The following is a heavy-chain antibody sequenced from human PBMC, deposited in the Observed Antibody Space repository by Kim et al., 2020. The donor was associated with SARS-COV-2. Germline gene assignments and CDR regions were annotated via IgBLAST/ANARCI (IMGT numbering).Heavy chain of an antibody. J-gene: IGHJ5*02. Sequence: SETLSLTCTLSGGSISTYYWSWIRQPPGKGLEWIGYIYHIGRTNYNPSLKSRVTMSIDTSKNVFSLRLSSVTVADTAIYYCARAGGWYWFDPWGQGTLGT. CDR1: GGSISTYY. CDR2: IYHIGRT. CDR3: ARAGGWYWFDP. D-gene: IGHD6-19*01. V-gene: IGHV4-59*13.